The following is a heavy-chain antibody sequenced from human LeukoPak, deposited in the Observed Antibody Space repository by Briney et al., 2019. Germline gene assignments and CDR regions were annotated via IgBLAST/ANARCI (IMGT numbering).Heavy chain of an antibody. CDR3: AKDARRTNGWYFFDY. D-gene: IGHD6-19*01. CDR2: ISDSCRLT. Sequence: GGSLRLSCAASGFAFSSLAMGWGRQAPGQGLEWVLVISDSCRLTYYAHSVKGRFTISRDNSKKTLFLQMNSLRAEDTDVYYCAKDARRTNGWYFFDYWGQGTLVTVSS. V-gene: IGHV3-23*01. J-gene: IGHJ4*02. CDR1: GFAFSSLA.